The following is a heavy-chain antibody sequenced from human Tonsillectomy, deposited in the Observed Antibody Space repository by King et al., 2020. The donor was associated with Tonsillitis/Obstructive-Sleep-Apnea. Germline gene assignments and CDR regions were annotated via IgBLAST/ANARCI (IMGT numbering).Heavy chain of an antibody. CDR1: GFSLSTSGVG. Sequence: TLKESGPTLVKPTQTLTLTCTFSGFSLSTSGVGVGWIRQPPGKALEWLALIYWDDDKRYSPSLKSRLTITKDTSKNQVALTMTNMDPVDTATYYCAHRPDDYGDDGDDGYNWFDPWGQGTLVTVSS. V-gene: IGHV2-5*02. D-gene: IGHD4-17*01. J-gene: IGHJ5*02. CDR2: IYWDDDK. CDR3: AHRPDDYGDDGDDGYNWFDP.